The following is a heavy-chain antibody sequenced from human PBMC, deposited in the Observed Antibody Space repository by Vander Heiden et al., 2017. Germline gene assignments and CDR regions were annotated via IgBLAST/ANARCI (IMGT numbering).Heavy chain of an antibody. CDR2: ISGSGGST. CDR1: GCTVRSYA. D-gene: IGHD1-26*01. V-gene: IGHV3-23*01. J-gene: IGHJ4*02. CDR3: AKGGLVGWELRVY. Sequence: EVQLLESGGGLVQPGVSLRLYCAASGCTVRSYAMSWVRQPAGKGLEWVSAISGSGGSTYYADSVKGRFTISRDNSKNTLYLQMNSLRAEDTAVYYCAKGGLVGWELRVYWGQGTLVTVSS.